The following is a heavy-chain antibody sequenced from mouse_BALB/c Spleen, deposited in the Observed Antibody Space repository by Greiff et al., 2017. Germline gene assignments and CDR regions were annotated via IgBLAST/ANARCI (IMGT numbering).Heavy chain of an antibody. CDR1: GFTFSSYG. CDR3: ASPYGNYVDDYYAMDY. Sequence: EVQLVESGGDLVKPGGSLKLSCAASGFTFSSYGMSWVRQTPDKRLEWVATISSGGSYTYYPDSVKGRFTISRDNAKNTLYLQMSSLKSEDTAMYYCASPYGNYVDDYYAMDYWGQGTSVTVSS. D-gene: IGHD2-10*02. V-gene: IGHV5-6*01. CDR2: ISSGGSYT. J-gene: IGHJ4*01.